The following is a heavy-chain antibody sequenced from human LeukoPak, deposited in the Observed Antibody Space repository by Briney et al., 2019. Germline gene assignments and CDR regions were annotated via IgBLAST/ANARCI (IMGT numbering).Heavy chain of an antibody. Sequence: ASVKVSCKVSGYTLTELSMHWVRQAPGKGLEWMGGFDPEDGETIYAQKFQGRVTMTEDTSTDTAYIELSSLRSEDTAVYYCATFRTTGVWYYFDYWGQGTLVTVSS. V-gene: IGHV1-24*01. CDR1: GYTLTELS. D-gene: IGHD1-14*01. CDR2: FDPEDGET. J-gene: IGHJ4*02. CDR3: ATFRTTGVWYYFDY.